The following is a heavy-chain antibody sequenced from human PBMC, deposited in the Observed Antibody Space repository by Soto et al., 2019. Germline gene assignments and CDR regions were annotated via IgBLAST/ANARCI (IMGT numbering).Heavy chain of an antibody. Sequence: PGGSLRLSCAASGFTFSSYGMHWVRQAPGKGLEWVAVISYDGSNKYYADSVKGRFTISRDNSKNTLYLQMNSLRAEDTAVYYCASGKGGDNFDYWGQGTLVTVSS. D-gene: IGHD4-17*01. CDR3: ASGKGGDNFDY. J-gene: IGHJ4*02. V-gene: IGHV3-30*03. CDR1: GFTFSSYG. CDR2: ISYDGSNK.